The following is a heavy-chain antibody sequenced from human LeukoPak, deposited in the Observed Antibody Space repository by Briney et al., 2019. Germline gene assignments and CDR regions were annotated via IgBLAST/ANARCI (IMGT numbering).Heavy chain of an antibody. CDR3: AKDEAQGMILNY. CDR1: GFTFSSYG. J-gene: IGHJ4*02. V-gene: IGHV3-30*02. D-gene: IGHD3/OR15-3a*01. Sequence: GSLRLSCAASGFTFSSYGMHWVRRAPGKGLEWVAFIRYDGSNKYYADSVKGRFTISRDNSKNTLYLQMNSLRAEDTAVYYCAKDEAQGMILNYWGQGTLVTVSS. CDR2: IRYDGSNK.